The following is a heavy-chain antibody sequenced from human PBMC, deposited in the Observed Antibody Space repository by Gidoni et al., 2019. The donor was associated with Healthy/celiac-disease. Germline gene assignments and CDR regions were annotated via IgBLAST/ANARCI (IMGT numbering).Heavy chain of an antibody. CDR1: GGSVSSGSYY. Sequence: QVQLQESGPGLVKPSETLSLTCTVSGGSVSSGSYYWSWIRQPPGKGLEWIGYICSSGSTNYNPSLKSRVTISVDTSKNQFSLKLSSVTAADTAVYYCARKTYYYDSSGFRHYYFDYWGQGTLVTVSS. D-gene: IGHD3-22*01. CDR3: ARKTYYYDSSGFRHYYFDY. V-gene: IGHV4-61*01. CDR2: ICSSGST. J-gene: IGHJ4*02.